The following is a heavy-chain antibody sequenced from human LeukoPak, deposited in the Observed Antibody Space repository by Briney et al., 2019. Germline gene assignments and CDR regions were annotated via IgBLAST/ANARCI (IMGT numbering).Heavy chain of an antibody. CDR2: IYSGGST. Sequence: GGSLRLSCAASGFTFSSNYMSWVRQAPGKGLEWGSVIYSGGSTYYAASAKDRFTTSSKNSKNTRYLQINSLIPEDTPVYYCAGFLDRVGGTRYFDYWGQGTLVTVSS. D-gene: IGHD1-26*01. CDR3: AGFLDRVGGTRYFDY. V-gene: IGHV3-53*01. J-gene: IGHJ4*02. CDR1: GFTFSSNY.